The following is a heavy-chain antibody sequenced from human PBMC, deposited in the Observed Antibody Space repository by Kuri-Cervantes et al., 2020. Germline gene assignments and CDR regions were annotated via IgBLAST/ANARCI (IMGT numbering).Heavy chain of an antibody. CDR3: ARGTYGDYWDPAYYYMDV. J-gene: IGHJ6*03. CDR1: GYTFTSYA. CDR2: IIPIFGTA. D-gene: IGHD4-17*01. Sequence: SVKVSCKASGYTFTSYAMHWVRQAPGQRLEWMGGIIPIFGTANYAQKFQGRVTITTDESTSTAYMELSSLRPEDTAVYYCARGTYGDYWDPAYYYMDVWGKGTTVTVSS. V-gene: IGHV1-69*05.